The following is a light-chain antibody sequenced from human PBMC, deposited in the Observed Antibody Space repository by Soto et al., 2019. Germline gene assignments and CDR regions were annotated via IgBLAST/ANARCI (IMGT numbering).Light chain of an antibody. Sequence: QSALTQPRSVSGSPGQSVTISCTGTSSDVGAYHYVSWYQQHPGKAPKFMIYDVSKRPSGVPDRFSGSKSGNTATLTISGLQAEDEADYYCCSYAGSFALVFGGGTKLTVL. CDR2: DVS. CDR3: CSYAGSFALV. J-gene: IGLJ2*01. V-gene: IGLV2-11*01. CDR1: SSDVGAYHY.